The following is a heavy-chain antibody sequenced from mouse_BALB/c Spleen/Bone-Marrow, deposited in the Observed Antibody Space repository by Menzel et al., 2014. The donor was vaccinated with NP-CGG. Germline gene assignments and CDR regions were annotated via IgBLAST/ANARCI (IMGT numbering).Heavy chain of an antibody. Sequence: LQQSGSELVRPGASVKLSCKASGYTFTNYWIHWVKQRPGQGLEWIGNVYPGRGSINSDEKFKTKATLTVDTSSSTAYMHLNSLTSEDSAVYYCARRLRGYYAMDYWGQGTSVTASS. D-gene: IGHD1-3*01. J-gene: IGHJ4*01. V-gene: IGHV1S22*01. CDR1: GYTFTNYW. CDR2: VYPGRGSI. CDR3: ARRLRGYYAMDY.